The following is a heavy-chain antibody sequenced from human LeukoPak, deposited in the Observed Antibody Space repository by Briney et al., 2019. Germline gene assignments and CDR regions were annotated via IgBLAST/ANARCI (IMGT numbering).Heavy chain of an antibody. D-gene: IGHD3-22*01. CDR2: INPSGGST. Sequence: ASVKVSCKASGYTFTSYYMHWVRQAPGQGLEWMGIINPSGGSTSYAQKFQGRVTMTRDTSTSTVYMELSSLRSDDTAVYYCARSVQYYYDSSGYYFPYWGQGTLVTVSS. CDR1: GYTFTSYY. CDR3: ARSVQYYYDSSGYYFPY. V-gene: IGHV1-46*01. J-gene: IGHJ4*02.